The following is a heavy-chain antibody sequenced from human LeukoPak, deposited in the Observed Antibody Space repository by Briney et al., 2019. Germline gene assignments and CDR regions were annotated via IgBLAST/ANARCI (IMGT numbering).Heavy chain of an antibody. D-gene: IGHD6-13*01. CDR3: ARGIRWYSSSWYEYYYYYMDV. V-gene: IGHV4-34*01. Sequence: PSETLSLTCAVYGGSFSCYYWSWIRQPPGKWLEWIGEINHSGSTNYNPSLKSRVTISVDTSKNQFSLKLSSVTAADTAVYYCARGIRWYSSSWYEYYYYYMDVWGKGTTVTVSS. CDR1: GGSFSCYY. J-gene: IGHJ6*03. CDR2: INHSGST.